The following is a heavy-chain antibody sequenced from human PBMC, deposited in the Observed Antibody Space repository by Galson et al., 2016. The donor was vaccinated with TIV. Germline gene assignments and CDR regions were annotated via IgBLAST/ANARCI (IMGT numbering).Heavy chain of an antibody. Sequence: SVKVSCKASGYTFINNDIHWVRQAPGQGLEWMGIINPSGGDATYAQKFQGRVTMTRDTSTSTIPMDLSSLTSEDTAVYYCARTESCGGDCYVFDYWGQGTLVTVSS. D-gene: IGHD2-21*02. CDR1: GYTFINND. CDR2: INPSGGDA. V-gene: IGHV1-46*01. J-gene: IGHJ4*02. CDR3: ARTESCGGDCYVFDY.